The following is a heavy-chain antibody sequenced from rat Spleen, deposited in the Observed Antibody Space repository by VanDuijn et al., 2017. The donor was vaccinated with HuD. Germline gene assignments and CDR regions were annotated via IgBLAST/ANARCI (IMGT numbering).Heavy chain of an antibody. CDR2: IWTGGST. J-gene: IGHJ2*01. CDR3: VRANRESYAHFDY. Sequence: QVQLKESGPGLVQPSQTLSLTCTVSGFSLTNYHVSWVRQPPGKGLEWMGVIWTGGSTAFHLSFNSRLSVSRDISKSQVFLRMNSLQTEDTATYYCVRANRESYAHFDYWGQGVVVTVSS. CDR1: GFSLTNYH. D-gene: IGHD1-12*01. V-gene: IGHV2-43*01.